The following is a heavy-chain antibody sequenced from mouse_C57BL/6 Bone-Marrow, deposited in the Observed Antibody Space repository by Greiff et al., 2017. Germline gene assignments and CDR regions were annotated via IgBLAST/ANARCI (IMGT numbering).Heavy chain of an antibody. CDR1: GYTFTDYY. V-gene: IGHV1-26*01. CDR2: INPNNGGT. J-gene: IGHJ1*03. CDR3: ARSTCEGYFDV. Sequence: VQLKQSGPELVKPGASVKISCKASGYTFTDYYMNWVKQSDGKSLEWIGDINPNNGGTSYNQKFKGKATLTVDKSSSTAYMELRSLTSEDSAVYYSARSTCEGYFDVWGTGTTVTVSS.